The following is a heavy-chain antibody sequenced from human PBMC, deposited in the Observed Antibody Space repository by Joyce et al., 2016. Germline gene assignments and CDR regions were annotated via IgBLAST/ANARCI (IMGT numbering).Heavy chain of an antibody. CDR1: GFSFTNYA. CDR3: ARDPRGATRNYFDY. J-gene: IGHJ4*02. CDR2: ISIDGGNI. V-gene: IGHV3-30-3*01. Sequence: QVQLVESGGGVVQPGRSLRLSCAASGFSFTNYAMHGVRQAPGKGLEWMAVISIDGGNIYYADSVQGRFTISRDNSKNTLYLQMNSLRGEDTAVYYCARDPRGATRNYFDYWGQGTLVTVSS. D-gene: IGHD3-10*01.